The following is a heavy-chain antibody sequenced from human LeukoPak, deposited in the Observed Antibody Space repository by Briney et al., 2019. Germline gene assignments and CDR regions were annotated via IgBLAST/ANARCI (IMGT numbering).Heavy chain of an antibody. Sequence: SVKVSCKASRYTFSSYDINWVREVAGQGLEWMGWMNPSTGRTGFAQKFQGRLTMTRDTSISTAYMELSSLRSEDTAVYYCARLSQTPDYYSSGGYYYLGYWGQGTPVTVSS. CDR1: RYTFSSYD. V-gene: IGHV1-8*01. CDR2: MNPSTGRT. J-gene: IGHJ4*02. CDR3: ARLSQTPDYYSSGGYYYLGY. D-gene: IGHD3-22*01.